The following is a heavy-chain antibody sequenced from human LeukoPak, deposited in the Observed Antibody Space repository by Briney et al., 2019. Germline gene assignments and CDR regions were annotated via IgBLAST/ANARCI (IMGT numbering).Heavy chain of an antibody. J-gene: IGHJ3*02. CDR1: GFTFSSYG. D-gene: IGHD3-22*01. CDR3: ANNLNYYDSSGTCAFDI. V-gene: IGHV3-30*02. Sequence: GGSLRLSCAASGFTFSSYGMHWVRQAPGKGLEWVAFIRYDGSNKYYADSVKGRFTISRDNSKNTLYLQMNSLRAEDTAVYYCANNLNYYDSSGTCAFDIWGQGTMVTVSS. CDR2: IRYDGSNK.